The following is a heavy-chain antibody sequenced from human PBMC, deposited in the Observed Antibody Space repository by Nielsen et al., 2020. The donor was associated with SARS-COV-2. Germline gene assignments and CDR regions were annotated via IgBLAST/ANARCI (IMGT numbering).Heavy chain of an antibody. J-gene: IGHJ4*02. Sequence: ASVKVSCKVSGYTLTELSMHWVRQAPGKGLEWMGGFDPEDGETIYAQKFQGRVTMTEDTSTDTAYMELSSLRSDDTAVYYSARVGARLAAAAQDWGQGTLVTVSS. CDR1: GYTLTELS. CDR3: ARVGARLAAAAQD. CDR2: FDPEDGET. V-gene: IGHV1-24*01. D-gene: IGHD6-13*01.